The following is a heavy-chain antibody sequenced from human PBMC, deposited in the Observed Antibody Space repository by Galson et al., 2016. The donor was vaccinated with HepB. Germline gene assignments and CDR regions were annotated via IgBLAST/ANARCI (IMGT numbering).Heavy chain of an antibody. J-gene: IGHJ5*02. Sequence: SLRLSCAASGFGFRSYAMSWVRQAPGKGLEWVSAISGSGAATYYADSVTGRFTISKDHSTSTLYPQMDSLRADDTAIYYCAITPPYASARVGFSWGQGTLVAVSS. CDR3: AITPPYASARVGFS. D-gene: IGHD2-2*01. V-gene: IGHV3-23*01. CDR1: GFGFRSYA. CDR2: ISGSGAAT.